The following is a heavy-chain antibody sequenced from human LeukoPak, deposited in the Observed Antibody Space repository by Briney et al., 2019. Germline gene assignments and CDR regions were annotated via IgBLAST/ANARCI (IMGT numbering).Heavy chain of an antibody. CDR3: ARGGYSSGWGAFDI. Sequence: ASVKVSCKASGYTFTGYYMHWVRQAPGQGLEWIGWINPNSGGTDYAQKFQGWVTMTRDTSISTAYMELSRLRFDDTAVYYCARGGYSSGWGAFDIWGQGTMVTVSS. CDR1: GYTFTGYY. CDR2: INPNSGGT. V-gene: IGHV1-2*04. D-gene: IGHD6-19*01. J-gene: IGHJ3*02.